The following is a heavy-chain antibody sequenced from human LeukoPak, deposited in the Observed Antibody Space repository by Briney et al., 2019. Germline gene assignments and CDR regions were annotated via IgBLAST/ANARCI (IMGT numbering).Heavy chain of an antibody. CDR3: ARAMVRGVIDY. Sequence: WASVKVSCKASGYTFTGYYMHWVRQAPGQGLEWMGWINPNSGGTNFAQKFQGRVTMTRDTSISTAYMELSRLRSDDTAVYYCARAMVRGVIDYWGQGTLVTVSS. V-gene: IGHV1-2*02. CDR1: GYTFTGYY. J-gene: IGHJ4*02. CDR2: INPNSGGT. D-gene: IGHD3-10*01.